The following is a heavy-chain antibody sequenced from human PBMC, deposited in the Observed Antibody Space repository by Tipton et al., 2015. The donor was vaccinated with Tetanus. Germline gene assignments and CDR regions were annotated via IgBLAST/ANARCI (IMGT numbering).Heavy chain of an antibody. V-gene: IGHV4-39*01. CDR3: AGRKGFYRPFDF. J-gene: IGHJ4*02. Sequence: GLVKPSETLSLTCSVSGASVSNSTLYWGRIRQPPGKRLEWIGGIYHTGGSYFLPSFKGRVTLSVDTFKDQFSLRLSSVTAADTALYYCAGRKGFYRPFDFWGPGILVTVSS. CDR1: GASVSNSTLY. D-gene: IGHD3-16*02. CDR2: IYHTGGS.